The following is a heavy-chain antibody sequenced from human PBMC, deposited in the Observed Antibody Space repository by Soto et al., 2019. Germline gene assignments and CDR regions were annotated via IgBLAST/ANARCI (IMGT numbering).Heavy chain of an antibody. D-gene: IGHD6-6*01. CDR3: ARIPYSSFYYYYYIDV. CDR2: IFSNDEK. V-gene: IGHV2-26*01. J-gene: IGHJ6*03. CDR1: GFSLSNARMG. Sequence: QVTLKESGPVLVKPTEPLTLTCTVPGFSLSNARMGVRWIRQPPGKALEWLPHIFSNDEKAYSPSLKSRLTFSKHTSKSQVVITKTNIDPVDTATYYCARIPYSSFYYYYYIDVWGKGTTVTVSS.